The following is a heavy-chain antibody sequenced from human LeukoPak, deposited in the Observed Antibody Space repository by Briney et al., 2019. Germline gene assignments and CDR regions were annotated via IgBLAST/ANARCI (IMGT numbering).Heavy chain of an antibody. CDR1: GDSISSGGFY. V-gene: IGHV4-61*02. Sequence: PSETLSLTCTVSGDSISSGGFYWGWIRQPAGKGLEWIGRIYNSGSTNYNPSLRSRVTISVDTSKNQFSLKLNSVPAADTAVYYCARDYDDFFDYWGQGTLVTVSS. J-gene: IGHJ4*02. CDR2: IYNSGST. CDR3: ARDYDDFFDY. D-gene: IGHD5-12*01.